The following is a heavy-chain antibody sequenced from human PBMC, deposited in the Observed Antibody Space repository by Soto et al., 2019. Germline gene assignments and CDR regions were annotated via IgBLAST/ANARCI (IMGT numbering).Heavy chain of an antibody. CDR1: GFTFSDYY. J-gene: IGHJ4*02. CDR2: IIASINNT. CDR3: ARDNAGNGYSGYAS. V-gene: IGHV3-11*06. D-gene: IGHD5-12*01. Sequence: QVQLVESGGGLVKPGGSLRLSCAASGFTFSDYYMSWSRHAPGKGLEWVSSIIASINNTNDSDAVRCRFTISRDNAKNSVFLQMNSLSAADTAVYYCARDNAGNGYSGYASWGQGTLVIVSS.